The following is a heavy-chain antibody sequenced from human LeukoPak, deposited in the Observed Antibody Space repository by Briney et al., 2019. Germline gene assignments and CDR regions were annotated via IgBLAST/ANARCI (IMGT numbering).Heavy chain of an antibody. CDR1: GFTVSSNY. CDR3: ARDRSGAFDY. D-gene: IGHD6-25*01. J-gene: IGHJ4*02. V-gene: IGHV3-53*05. CDR2: IYSGGST. Sequence: QAGGSLRLSCAASGFTVSSNYMSWVRQAPGKGLEWVSVIYSGGSTYYADSVKGRFTISRDNSKNTLYLQMGSLTTDDMGVYFCARDRSGAFDYWGQGTLVTVSS.